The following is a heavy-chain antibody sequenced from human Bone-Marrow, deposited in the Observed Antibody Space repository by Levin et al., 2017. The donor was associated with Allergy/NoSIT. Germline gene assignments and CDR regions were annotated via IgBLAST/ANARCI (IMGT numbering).Heavy chain of an antibody. J-gene: IGHJ3*02. D-gene: IGHD6-19*01. Sequence: AASVKVSCKASGYTFTSYYMHWVRQAPGQGLEWMGIINPSGGSTSYAQKFQGRVTMTRDTSTSTVYMELSSLRSEDTAVYYCARTMSNSGWYHDAFDIWGQGTMVTVSS. CDR1: GYTFTSYY. CDR2: INPSGGST. CDR3: ARTMSNSGWYHDAFDI. V-gene: IGHV1-46*01.